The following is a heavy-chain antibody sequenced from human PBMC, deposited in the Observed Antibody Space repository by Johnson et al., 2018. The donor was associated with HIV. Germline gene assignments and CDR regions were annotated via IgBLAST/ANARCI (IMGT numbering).Heavy chain of an antibody. CDR2: ISGPGGTT. V-gene: IGHV3-23*04. J-gene: IGHJ3*01. CDR3: ARDPNSESYGRRGAFDV. D-gene: IGHD1-26*01. CDR1: GFTFRIYA. Sequence: VQLVESGGDLVQPGGSLRLSCAASGFTFRIYAMSWVRQAPGKGLEWVSAISGPGGTTYYADSVKGRFTISRDNSKNTLYLQMNSLRAEDTAVYYCARDPNSESYGRRGAFDVWGQGTMVTVSS.